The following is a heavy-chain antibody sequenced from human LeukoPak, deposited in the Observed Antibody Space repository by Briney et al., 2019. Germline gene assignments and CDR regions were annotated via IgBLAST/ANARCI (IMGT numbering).Heavy chain of an antibody. CDR3: AELGITMIGGV. J-gene: IGHJ6*04. CDR2: ISSSSSYI. Sequence: GGSLRLSCAASGFTFSSYSMNWVRQAPGGGLEWVSSISSSSSYIYYAASVKGRFTISRDNAKNSLYLQMNSLRAEDTAVYYCAELGITMIGGVWGKGTTVTISS. D-gene: IGHD3-10*02. V-gene: IGHV3-21*01. CDR1: GFTFSSYS.